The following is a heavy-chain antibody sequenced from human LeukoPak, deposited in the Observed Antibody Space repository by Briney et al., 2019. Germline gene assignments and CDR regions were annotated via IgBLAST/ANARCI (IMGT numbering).Heavy chain of an antibody. J-gene: IGHJ4*02. CDR1: GFTFSSYW. Sequence: GGSLRLSCAVSGFTFSSYWMSWVRQAPGKGLERLANINEDGSGRFYVDSVKGRLTISRDNAKNSLFLQMNSLRAEDTAVYYCARAAGGTSRGYWGQGTLVTVSS. D-gene: IGHD1-26*01. CDR2: INEDGSGR. CDR3: ARAAGGTSRGY. V-gene: IGHV3-7*01.